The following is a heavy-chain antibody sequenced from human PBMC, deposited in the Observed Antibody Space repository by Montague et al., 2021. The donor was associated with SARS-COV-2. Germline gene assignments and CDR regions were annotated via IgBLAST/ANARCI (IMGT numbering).Heavy chain of an antibody. V-gene: IGHV3-74*01. CDR1: GFTFSSYW. CDR3: VRDLAGRYGY. D-gene: IGHD1-26*01. Sequence: SLRLSCAASGFTFSSYWMHWVRQAPGKGPVWVSRIDTDGTTTNYADSVRGRFSTSRDNAKNTLYLQMHSLRDDDTAVYYCVRDLAGRYGYWGQGALVTVSS. J-gene: IGHJ4*02. CDR2: IDTDGTTT.